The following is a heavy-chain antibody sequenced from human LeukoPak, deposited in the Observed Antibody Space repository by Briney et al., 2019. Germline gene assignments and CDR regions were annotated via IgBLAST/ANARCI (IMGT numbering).Heavy chain of an antibody. CDR3: AKDHQYYYGSESYYDY. CDR2: ISWNSGSI. D-gene: IGHD3-10*01. V-gene: IGHV3-9*01. CDR1: GFTFDDYA. Sequence: GRSLRLSCAASGFTFDDYAMHWVRQAPGKGLEWVSGISWNSGSIGYGDSVKGRFTISRDNAKNSLYPQMNSLRAEDAALYYCAKDHQYYYGSESYYDYWGQGTLVTVSS. J-gene: IGHJ4*02.